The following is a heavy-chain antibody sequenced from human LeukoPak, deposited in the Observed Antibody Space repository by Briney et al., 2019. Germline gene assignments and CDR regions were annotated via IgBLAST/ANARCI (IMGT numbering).Heavy chain of an antibody. D-gene: IGHD1-26*01. CDR1: GYSISSGYY. CDR3: ARGGGVGATYDY. J-gene: IGHJ4*02. CDR2: IYHSGST. V-gene: IGHV4-38-2*01. Sequence: PSETLSLTCAVPGYSISSGYYWGWIRQPPGKGLEWIGSIYHSGSTYYNPSLKSRVTISVDTSKNQFSLKLSSVTAADTAVYYCARGGGVGATYDYWGQGTLVTVSS.